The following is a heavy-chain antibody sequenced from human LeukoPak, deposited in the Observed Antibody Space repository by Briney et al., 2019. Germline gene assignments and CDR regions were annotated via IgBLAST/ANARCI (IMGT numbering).Heavy chain of an antibody. CDR1: GFSLSNYD. J-gene: IGHJ4*02. Sequence: GRSLRLSCVAYGFSLSNYDMHWVRQAPGKRPAWVSYISGAGTTVYYTDSVKGRFTVSRDNAKSALFLQMNRLTDEDTGVYYCARSAGYSYGYVDYWGQGSLVTVSS. D-gene: IGHD5-18*01. CDR3: ARSAGYSYGYVDY. CDR2: ISGAGTTV. V-gene: IGHV3-48*03.